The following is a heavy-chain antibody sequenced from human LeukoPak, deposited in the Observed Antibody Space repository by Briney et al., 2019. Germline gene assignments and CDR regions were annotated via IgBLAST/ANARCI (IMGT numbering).Heavy chain of an antibody. CDR1: GFTFSSYA. J-gene: IGHJ4*02. D-gene: IGHD3-3*01. Sequence: GGSLRLSCAASGFTFSSYAMHWVRQAPGKGLEWVAVISYDGSNKYYADSVKGRFTISRDNSKNTLYLQMNSLRAEDTAVYYCAKDTYDFWSGYQGPFDYWGQGTLVTVSS. CDR2: ISYDGSNK. CDR3: AKDTYDFWSGYQGPFDY. V-gene: IGHV3-30-3*01.